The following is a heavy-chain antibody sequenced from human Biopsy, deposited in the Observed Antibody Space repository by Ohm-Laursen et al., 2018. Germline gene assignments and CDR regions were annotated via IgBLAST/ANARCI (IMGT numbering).Heavy chain of an antibody. CDR1: GYTFSSYG. CDR3: ARWETTLGRSLDS. Sequence: SVKVSCKASGYTFSSYGINWVRQATGQGLEWMGWMSPNTGNTVYAQRFQDRVTMTSDTSTGTAYMELASLTSDDTAVYFCARWETTLGRSLDSWGQGTLVAVSS. J-gene: IGHJ4*02. CDR2: MSPNTGNT. D-gene: IGHD1-26*01. V-gene: IGHV1-8*01.